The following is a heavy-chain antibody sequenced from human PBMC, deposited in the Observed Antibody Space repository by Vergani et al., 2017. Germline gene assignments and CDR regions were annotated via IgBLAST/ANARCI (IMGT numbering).Heavy chain of an antibody. CDR1: GDSISSNNC. CDR2: INNVGRT. Sequence: QLQLQESGPGLVKPSETLSLTCAVSGDSISSNNCWTWVRQPPGKGLEWIGSINNVGRTYYIPSLQSRATVFVDTSKNHFSLNLTSVTAADPAVYYCARNPYCGGDCYSDAFDIWGQGTMVTVSS. CDR3: ARNPYCGGDCYSDAFDI. D-gene: IGHD2-21*02. J-gene: IGHJ3*02. V-gene: IGHV4-38-2*01.